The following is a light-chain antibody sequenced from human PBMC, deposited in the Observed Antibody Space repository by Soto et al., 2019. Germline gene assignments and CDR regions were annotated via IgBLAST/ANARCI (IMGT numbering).Light chain of an antibody. CDR1: QSVRSSY. CDR3: QQYGSAPGT. V-gene: IGKV3-20*01. Sequence: EMVLTQSPGTLYLSPGERGTLSCRASQSVRSSYLAWYQQKPGQAPRLLIYGASSRATGIPDRFSASGSGTDFTLTISRLEPEDFAVYYCQQYGSAPGTFGQGTKLEIK. J-gene: IGKJ2*02. CDR2: GAS.